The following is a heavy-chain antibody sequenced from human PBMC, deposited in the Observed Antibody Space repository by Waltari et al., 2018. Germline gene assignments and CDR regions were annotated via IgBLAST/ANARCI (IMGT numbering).Heavy chain of an antibody. V-gene: IGHV4-38-2*02. CDR3: AREGDRYYDFWSGYYTWFDP. Sequence: QVQLQESGPGLVKPSETLSLTCTVSGYSISSGYYRGWIRQPPGKGREGIGSIYHLGSTYYNPSLKSRVTIAVDTSKNQFSLKLGSVTAADTAVYYCAREGDRYYDFWSGYYTWFDPWCQGTLVTVSS. CDR2: IYHLGST. D-gene: IGHD3-3*01. J-gene: IGHJ5*02. CDR1: GYSISSGYY.